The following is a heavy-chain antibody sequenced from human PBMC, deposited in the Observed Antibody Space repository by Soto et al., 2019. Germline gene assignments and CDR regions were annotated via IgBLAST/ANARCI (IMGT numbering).Heavy chain of an antibody. Sequence: SETLSLTCTVSGGSISSSSYYWGWIRQPPGKGLEWIGSIYYSGSTYYNPSLKSRVTISVDTSKNQFSLKLSSVTAADTAVYYCATPNSTVTTAWGSWYFDLWGRGTLVTVSS. CDR1: GGSISSSSYY. CDR2: IYYSGST. J-gene: IGHJ2*01. D-gene: IGHD4-17*01. CDR3: ATPNSTVTTAWGSWYFDL. V-gene: IGHV4-39*01.